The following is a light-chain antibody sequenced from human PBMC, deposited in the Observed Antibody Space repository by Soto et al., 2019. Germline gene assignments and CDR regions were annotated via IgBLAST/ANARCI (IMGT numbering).Light chain of an antibody. J-gene: IGLJ3*02. CDR3: AAWDDSLNAWV. Sequence: QSVLTQPPSVSAAPGQKVTISCSGGSSNIGSNYVSWYQHFPGTAPQLLIYGNIQRPSGVPDRFSGSKSDTSASLAISGLLSEDESDYYCAAWDDSLNAWVFGGGTKLTVL. CDR1: SSNIGSNY. V-gene: IGLV1-47*01. CDR2: GNI.